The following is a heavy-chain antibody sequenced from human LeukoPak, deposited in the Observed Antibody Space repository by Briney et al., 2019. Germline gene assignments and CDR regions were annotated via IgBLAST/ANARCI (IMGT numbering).Heavy chain of an antibody. Sequence: ASVKVSCKASGYTFTGYYMHWVRQAPGQGLEWRGRINPNSGGTNYAQKFQGRVTMTRDTSISTAYMELSRLRSDDTAVYYCARAGSRLTGNFEYWGQGTLVTVSS. D-gene: IGHD2-8*02. V-gene: IGHV1-2*06. CDR3: ARAGSRLTGNFEY. CDR1: GYTFTGYY. CDR2: INPNSGGT. J-gene: IGHJ4*02.